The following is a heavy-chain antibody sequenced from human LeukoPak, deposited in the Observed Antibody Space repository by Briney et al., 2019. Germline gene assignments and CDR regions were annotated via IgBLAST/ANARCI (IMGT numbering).Heavy chain of an antibody. Sequence: ASVKVSCKVSGYTLTELSMHWVRQAPGKGLEWMGGFDPEDGETIYAQKFQGRVTMTEDTSTDTAYMELSSLRSEDTAVYYCATGRITMVRGVIIESYYFDYWGQGTLVTVSS. CDR3: ATGRITMVRGVIIESYYFDY. V-gene: IGHV1-24*01. D-gene: IGHD3-10*01. CDR1: GYTLTELS. J-gene: IGHJ4*02. CDR2: FDPEDGET.